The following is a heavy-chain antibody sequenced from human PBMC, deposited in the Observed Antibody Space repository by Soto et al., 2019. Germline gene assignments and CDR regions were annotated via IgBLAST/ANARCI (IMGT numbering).Heavy chain of an antibody. CDR2: IYYSGST. D-gene: IGHD6-19*01. J-gene: IGHJ4*02. CDR1: GGSISSYY. CDR3: ARGSKLAVAGSWVY. V-gene: IGHV4-59*01. Sequence: QVQLQASGPGLVKPAEILSLTCTVSGGSISSYYLSWIRQPPGKGLEWIGYIYYSGSTNYNPSLKSRVSISVDTSKNQFSLKLSSVTAADTAVYYCARGSKLAVAGSWVYWGQGTLVTVSS.